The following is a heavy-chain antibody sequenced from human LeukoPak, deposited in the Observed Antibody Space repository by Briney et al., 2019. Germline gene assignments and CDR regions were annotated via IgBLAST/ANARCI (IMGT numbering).Heavy chain of an antibody. CDR3: ARCGYSGYVSYYFDY. J-gene: IGHJ4*02. CDR1: GFTFSSYS. Sequence: NPGGSLRLSCAASGFTFSSYSMNWVRQAPGKGLEWVSSISSSSSYIYYADSVKGRFTISRDNAKNSLYLQMNSLRAEDTAVYYCARCGYSGYVSYYFDYWGQGTLVTVSS. V-gene: IGHV3-21*01. CDR2: ISSSSSYI. D-gene: IGHD5-12*01.